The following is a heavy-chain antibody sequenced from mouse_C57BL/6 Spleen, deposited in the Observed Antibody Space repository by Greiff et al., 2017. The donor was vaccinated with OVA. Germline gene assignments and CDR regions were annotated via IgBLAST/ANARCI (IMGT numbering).Heavy chain of an antibody. J-gene: IGHJ4*01. D-gene: IGHD2-1*01. CDR2: IWSGGST. V-gene: IGHV2-4*01. CDR3: ATYGNYRYAMDY. Sequence: VMLVESGPGLVQPSQSLSITCTVSGFSLTSYGVHWVRQPPGKGLEWLGVIWSGGSTDYNAAFISRLSISKDNSKSQVFFKMNSLQADDTAIYYCATYGNYRYAMDYWGQGTSVTVSS. CDR1: GFSLTSYG.